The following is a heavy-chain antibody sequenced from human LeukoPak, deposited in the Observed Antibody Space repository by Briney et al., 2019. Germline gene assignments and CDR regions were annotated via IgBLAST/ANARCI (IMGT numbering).Heavy chain of an antibody. V-gene: IGHV4-34*01. CDR1: GGSFSGYY. CDR2: INHSGST. Sequence: SETLSLTCAVYGGSFSGYYWNWIRQPPGKGLEWIGEINHSGSTNYNPSLKSRVTISLATSKTQFSLKLTSVTAADTAVYYCARAHIVATIVGAFDIWGQGTMVTVSS. CDR3: ARAHIVATIVGAFDI. J-gene: IGHJ3*02. D-gene: IGHD5-12*01.